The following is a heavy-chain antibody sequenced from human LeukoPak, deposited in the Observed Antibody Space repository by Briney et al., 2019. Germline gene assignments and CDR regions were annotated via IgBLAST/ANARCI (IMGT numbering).Heavy chain of an antibody. V-gene: IGHV3-69-1*02. Sequence: PSETLSLTCSVSGVSVSTYYWSWVRQAPGKGLEWVSYISSTSIHYADSVKGRFTISRDNAKNSLYLQMNSLRAEDTAVYYCASRRIAVPTTRAFDYWGQGTLVTVSS. CDR2: ISSTSI. D-gene: IGHD6-19*01. J-gene: IGHJ4*02. CDR3: ASRRIAVPTTRAFDY. CDR1: GVSVSTYY.